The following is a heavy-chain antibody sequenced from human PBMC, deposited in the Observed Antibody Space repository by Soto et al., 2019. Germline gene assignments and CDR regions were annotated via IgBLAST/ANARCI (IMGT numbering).Heavy chain of an antibody. CDR1: GFTFSSYW. V-gene: IGHV3-7*03. CDR2: IKQDGSEK. Sequence: EVQLVESGGGLVQPGGSLRLSCAASGFTFSSYWMSWVRQAPGKGLEWVANIKQDGSEKYYVDSVKGRFTISRDNAKNSLYLQMNSLTAEDTAVYYCARHPPQWLENFDSWGQGTLVTVSS. J-gene: IGHJ4*02. D-gene: IGHD6-19*01. CDR3: ARHPPQWLENFDS.